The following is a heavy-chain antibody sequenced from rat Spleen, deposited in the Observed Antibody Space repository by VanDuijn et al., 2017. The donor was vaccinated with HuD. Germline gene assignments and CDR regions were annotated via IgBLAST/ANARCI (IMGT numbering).Heavy chain of an antibody. J-gene: IGHJ3*01. CDR2: ISSGGTS. V-gene: IGHV2-6*01. Sequence: QVQLKESGPGLVQPSQTLSLTCTVSGFSLTSYTLSWVRQSPRKGLEWIGAISSGGTSYYNSVLNPRVSISRDISKSQVFLKMNSLQTEDTAMYFCARGWERFAYWGQGTLVTVSS. CDR3: ARGWERFAY. D-gene: IGHD5-1*01. CDR1: GFSLTSYT.